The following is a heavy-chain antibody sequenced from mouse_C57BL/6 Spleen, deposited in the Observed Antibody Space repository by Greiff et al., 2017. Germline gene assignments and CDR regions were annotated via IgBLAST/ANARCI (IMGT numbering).Heavy chain of an antibody. CDR1: GYAFSSYW. V-gene: IGHV1-80*01. D-gene: IGHD4-1*01. J-gene: IGHJ4*01. CDR2: IYPGDGDT. Sequence: VQLQESGAELVKPGASVKISCKASGYAFSSYWMNWVKQRPGKGLEWIGQIYPGDGDTNYNGKFKGKATLTADKSSSTAYMQLSSLTSEDSAVYFCARRTGEYAMDYWGQGTSVTVSS. CDR3: ARRTGEYAMDY.